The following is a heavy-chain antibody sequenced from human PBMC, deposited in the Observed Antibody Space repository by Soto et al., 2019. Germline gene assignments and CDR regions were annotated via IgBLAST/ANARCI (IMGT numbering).Heavy chain of an antibody. CDR3: AMVDNYVTPTPQDA. D-gene: IGHD3-16*01. J-gene: IGHJ6*02. CDR1: GYIFGNYG. Sequence: QVQLVQSGDEVKKPGASVKVSCKASGYIFGNYGIAWVRQAPGQGREWMGWISPYTGNTPPATQVKGRLTMTTDTPTSTAYMDLGSLTSDDTAVYYCAMVDNYVTPTPQDAWGQGPTFTVPS. CDR2: ISPYTGNT. V-gene: IGHV1-18*01.